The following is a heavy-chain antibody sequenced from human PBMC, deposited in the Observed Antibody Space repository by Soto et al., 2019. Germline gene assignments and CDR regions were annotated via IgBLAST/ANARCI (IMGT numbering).Heavy chain of an antibody. V-gene: IGHV3-48*01. CDR3: ARVEGYCSGGSCYGVPSQIDY. J-gene: IGHJ4*02. D-gene: IGHD2-15*01. CDR2: ISSSSSTI. CDR1: GFTFSSYS. Sequence: GGSLRLSCAASGFTFSSYSMNWVRQAPGKGLEWVSYISSSSSTIYYADSVKGRFTISRDNAKNSLYLQMNSLRAEDTAVYYCARVEGYCSGGSCYGVPSQIDYWGQGTLVTVSS.